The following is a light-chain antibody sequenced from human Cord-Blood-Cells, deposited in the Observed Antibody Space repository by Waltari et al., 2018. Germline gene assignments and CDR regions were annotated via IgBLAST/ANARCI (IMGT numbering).Light chain of an antibody. Sequence: DIVLTQSPAPLSLSPGERATLSCRASQSVSSYFAWYQQKPGQAPRLLIYDASNRATGIPARFSGSGSGTDVTLTISSLEPEDVAVYYCQQRSNWPPLTFGGGTKVEIK. CDR2: DAS. J-gene: IGKJ4*01. V-gene: IGKV3-11*01. CDR1: QSVSSY. CDR3: QQRSNWPPLT.